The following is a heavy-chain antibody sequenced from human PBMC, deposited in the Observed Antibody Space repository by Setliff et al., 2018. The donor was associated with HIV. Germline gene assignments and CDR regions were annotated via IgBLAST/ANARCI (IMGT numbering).Heavy chain of an antibody. V-gene: IGHV4-4*02. CDR3: GRTMTYYYLCMDV. J-gene: IGHJ6*03. CDR2: IDHGGNT. CDR1: GGSISSNSW. Sequence: SETLSLTCDVSGGSISSNSWWTWVRQPPGKGLEWIGQIDHGGNTRYNPSLKSRLTMSIDKSKNQVSLELSSVTAADTAVYYCGRTMTYYYLCMDVWGNGTTVTVSS.